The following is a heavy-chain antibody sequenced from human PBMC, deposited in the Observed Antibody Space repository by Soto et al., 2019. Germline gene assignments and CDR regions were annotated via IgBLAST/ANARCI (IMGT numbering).Heavy chain of an antibody. Sequence: SVKVSCKASGFTFTSSAVQWVRQARGQRLEWIGWIVVGSGNTNYAQKFQERVTITRDMSTSTAYMELSSLRSEDTAVYYCAADRGSSWSYYYYGMDVWGQGTTVTVSS. V-gene: IGHV1-58*01. CDR1: GFTFTSSA. J-gene: IGHJ6*02. D-gene: IGHD6-13*01. CDR3: AADRGSSWSYYYYGMDV. CDR2: IVVGSGNT.